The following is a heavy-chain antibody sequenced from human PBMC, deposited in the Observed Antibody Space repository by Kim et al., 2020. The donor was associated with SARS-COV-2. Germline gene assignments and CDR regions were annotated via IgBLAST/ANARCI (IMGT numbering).Heavy chain of an antibody. D-gene: IGHD5-18*01. J-gene: IGHJ3*02. Sequence: SETLSLTCAVYGGSFSGYYWSWIRQPPGKGLEWIGEINHSGSTNYNPSLKSRVTISVDTSKNQFSLKLSSVTAADTAVYYCAGPLMYPRRGYSFLADAFDIWGQGTMVTVSS. CDR1: GGSFSGYY. V-gene: IGHV4-34*01. CDR2: INHSGST. CDR3: AGPLMYPRRGYSFLADAFDI.